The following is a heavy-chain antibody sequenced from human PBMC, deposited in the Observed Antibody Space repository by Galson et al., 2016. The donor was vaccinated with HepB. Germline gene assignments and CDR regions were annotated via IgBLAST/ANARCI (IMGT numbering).Heavy chain of an antibody. CDR1: GHTFPSYY. CDR3: AMHYDSSGFSDYVYAFDI. V-gene: IGHV1-46*01. J-gene: IGHJ3*02. D-gene: IGHD3-22*01. Sequence: SCQAPGHTFPSYYLTWVRQVPGQGLEFMGTINPSESAPTYAQNLQHTVTMTRDTPTSKVYMDLISLRPEDTAVYYCAMHYDSSGFSDYVYAFDIWGQGTMVTVSA. CDR2: INPSESAP.